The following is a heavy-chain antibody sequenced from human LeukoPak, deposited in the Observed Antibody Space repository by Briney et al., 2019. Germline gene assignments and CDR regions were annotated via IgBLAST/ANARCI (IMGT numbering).Heavy chain of an antibody. CDR2: ISYSGRT. CDR1: GGSISISTFY. Sequence: SETLSLTCTVSGGSISISTFYWGWIRQPPGKGLEWIGTISYSGRTYYSPSLKSRVAISVDTSKSQFSLKLSSVTAADTSLYYCARQGCSRTSCYSDCWGQGTLVTVSS. J-gene: IGHJ4*02. CDR3: ARQGCSRTSCYSDC. D-gene: IGHD2-2*01. V-gene: IGHV4-39*01.